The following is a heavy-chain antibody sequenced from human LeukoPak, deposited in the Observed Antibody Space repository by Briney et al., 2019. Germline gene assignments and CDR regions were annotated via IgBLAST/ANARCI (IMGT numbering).Heavy chain of an antibody. CDR2: ITSRSSYI. D-gene: IGHD3-22*01. CDR1: GLTLSNYA. Sequence: GGSLRLSCAAPGLTLSNYAMGWVRHAPRKELEEGASITSRSSYIYYADSVKGRFTISRDTAKNSLYLQMISLRAEDTAVYYCARGPNESSGYPLKYWGQGTLVTVSS. J-gene: IGHJ4*02. V-gene: IGHV3-21*01. CDR3: ARGPNESSGYPLKY.